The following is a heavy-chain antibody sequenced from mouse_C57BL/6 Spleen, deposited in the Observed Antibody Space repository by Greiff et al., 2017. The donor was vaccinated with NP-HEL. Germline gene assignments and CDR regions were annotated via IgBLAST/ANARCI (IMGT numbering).Heavy chain of an antibody. Sequence: EVHLVESGGDLVKPGGSLKLSCAASGFTFSSYGMSWVRQTPDKRLEWVATISSGGSYTYYPDSVKGRFTISRDNAKNTLYLQMSSLKSEDTAMYYCARHYDNAMDYWGQGTSVTVSS. CDR2: ISSGGSYT. CDR3: ARHYDNAMDY. J-gene: IGHJ4*01. CDR1: GFTFSSYG. V-gene: IGHV5-6*01. D-gene: IGHD2-3*01.